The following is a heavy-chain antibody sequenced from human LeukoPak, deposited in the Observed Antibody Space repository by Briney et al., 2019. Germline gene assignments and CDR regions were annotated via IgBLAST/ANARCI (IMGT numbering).Heavy chain of an antibody. J-gene: IGHJ4*02. V-gene: IGHV3-21*01. CDR1: GFVFSSYE. CDR3: ARAPSGDY. D-gene: IGHD3-10*01. Sequence: GGSLRLSCAASGFVFSSYEMNWVRQAPGKGLEWVSSISSSSSYIYYADSAKGRFTISRDNAKNSLYLQMNSLRAEDTAVYYCARAPSGDYWGQGTLVTVSS. CDR2: ISSSSSYI.